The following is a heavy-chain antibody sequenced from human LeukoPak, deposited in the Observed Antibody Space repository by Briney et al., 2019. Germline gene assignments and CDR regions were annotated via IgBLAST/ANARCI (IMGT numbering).Heavy chain of an antibody. CDR1: GGSISSYY. CDR3: ARGLRYSGYRAYYYMDV. CDR2: IYTSGST. V-gene: IGHV4-4*07. Sequence: SETLSLTCTVPGGSISSYYWSWIRQPAGKGLEWIGRIYTSGSTNYNPSLKSRVTMSVDTSKNQFSLKLSSVTAADTAVYYCARGLRYSGYRAYYYMDVWGKGTTVTVSS. D-gene: IGHD5-12*01. J-gene: IGHJ6*03.